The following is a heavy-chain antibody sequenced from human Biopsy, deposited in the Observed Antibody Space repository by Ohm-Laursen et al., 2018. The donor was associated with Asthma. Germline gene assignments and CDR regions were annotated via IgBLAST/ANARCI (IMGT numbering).Heavy chain of an antibody. CDR2: ITGSGGTT. CDR3: AKDFRGIAVAGDRGFDY. Sequence: SLGLSCTASGFTFSSSAMCWVRQAPGKGLARVSAITGSGGTTYYADSVRGRFTISRDNSKSTLFLQMDSLSAEDTAVYYCAKDFRGIAVAGDRGFDYWGQGTLVTVSS. CDR1: GFTFSSSA. V-gene: IGHV3-23*01. J-gene: IGHJ4*02. D-gene: IGHD6-19*01.